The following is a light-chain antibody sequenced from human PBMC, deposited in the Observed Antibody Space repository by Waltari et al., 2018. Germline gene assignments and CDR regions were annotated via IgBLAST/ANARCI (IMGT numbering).Light chain of an antibody. CDR2: FAS. CDR1: QSLLHAIGYKY. Sequence: IVMTQSPLSLPVPPGARAPFTCGSRQSLLHAIGYKYLDWYLQKQGQSPQLLIYFASNRASGVPDRFSGSGSAADFTLNIRRVEAEDVGVYYCMQALQTPYTFGQGTKLEIK. CDR3: MQALQTPYT. J-gene: IGKJ2*01. V-gene: IGKV2-28*01.